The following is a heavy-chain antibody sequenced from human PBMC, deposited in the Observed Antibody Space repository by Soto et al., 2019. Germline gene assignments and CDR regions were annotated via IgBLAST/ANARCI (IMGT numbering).Heavy chain of an antibody. D-gene: IGHD6-19*01. CDR3: TTGSSGWSQGGFDP. Sequence: GGSLRLSCAASGFTFTNAWMSWVRHAPGKGLEWVGRIKSKTDGGTTDYAAPVKGRFTILREDSKNTLYLQMNSLKTEDTAVYYCTTGSSGWSQGGFDPWGQGTLVTVSS. J-gene: IGHJ5*02. CDR2: IKSKTDGGTT. CDR1: GFTFTNAW. V-gene: IGHV3-15*01.